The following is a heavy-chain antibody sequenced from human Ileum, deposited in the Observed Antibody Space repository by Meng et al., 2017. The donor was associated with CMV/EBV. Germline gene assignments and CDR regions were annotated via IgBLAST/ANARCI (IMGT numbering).Heavy chain of an antibody. CDR2: IIPVLDKP. CDR1: GGTFSKHV. Sequence: KASGGTFSKHVISWVRQGPEQGAEWMGRIIPVLDKPDYAQKFQGRVTITADKSTNTVYMELSSLRSEDTAMYYCARRQEDSSGYFLDWGQGTMVTVSS. CDR3: ARRQEDSSGYFLD. V-gene: IGHV1-69*04. D-gene: IGHD6-19*01. J-gene: IGHJ4*02.